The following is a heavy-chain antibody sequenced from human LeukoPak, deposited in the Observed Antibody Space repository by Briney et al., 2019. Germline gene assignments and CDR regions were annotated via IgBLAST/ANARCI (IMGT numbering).Heavy chain of an antibody. CDR2: IYYSGST. CDR3: ARGPRFDP. CDR1: GGSISSSRYY. J-gene: IGHJ5*02. V-gene: IGHV4-39*01. Sequence: SETLSLTCTVSGGSISSSRYYWGWIRQPPGKGLEWIGNIYYSGSTYYNPSLKSRVTISVDTSKNQFSLKLSSVTAADTAVYYCARGPRFDPWGQGTLVTVSS.